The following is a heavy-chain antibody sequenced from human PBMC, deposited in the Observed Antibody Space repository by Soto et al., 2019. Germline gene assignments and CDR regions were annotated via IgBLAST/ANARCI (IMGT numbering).Heavy chain of an antibody. CDR3: GTGWQPLALDN. CDR1: GGSISSGGYY. CDR2: IYYSGST. J-gene: IGHJ4*02. D-gene: IGHD6-13*01. Sequence: PSETLSLTCTVSGGSISSGGYYWSWIRQHPGKGLEWIGYIYYSGSTYYNPSLKSRVTISVDTSKNQFSLKLSSVTAADTAVYYCGTGWQPLALDNWGQGTLVTVAS. V-gene: IGHV4-31*03.